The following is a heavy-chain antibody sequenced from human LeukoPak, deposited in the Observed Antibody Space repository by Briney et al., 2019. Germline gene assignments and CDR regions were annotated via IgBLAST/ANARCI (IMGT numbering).Heavy chain of an antibody. CDR3: TRDSPRGGATSDY. J-gene: IGHJ4*02. V-gene: IGHV3-74*01. CDR2: INSDGSGT. D-gene: IGHD1-26*01. CDR1: GFDFSTYW. Sequence: PGGSLRLSCAASGFDFSTYWMHWVRQAPGKGLVWVSRINSDGSGTWYADFVKGRFTISRDNAENTLYLHMNSLRAEDTAVYFCTRDSPRGGATSDYWGQGALVTVSS.